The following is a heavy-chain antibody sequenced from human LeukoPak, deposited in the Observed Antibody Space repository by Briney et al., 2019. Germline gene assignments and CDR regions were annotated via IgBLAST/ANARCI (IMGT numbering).Heavy chain of an antibody. CDR1: GFTFSSAA. CDR2: ITGSRGDT. Sequence: PGGSLRLSXAASGFTFSSAAMTWVRQAPGRGLEWDSTITGSRGDTYYADSVKGRFTISRDSSKNTLHLQINSLRVEDTAIYYCAKGPLLGSGYHPDCWGQGTLVIVSS. CDR3: AKGPLLGSGYHPDC. D-gene: IGHD3-22*01. J-gene: IGHJ4*02. V-gene: IGHV3-23*01.